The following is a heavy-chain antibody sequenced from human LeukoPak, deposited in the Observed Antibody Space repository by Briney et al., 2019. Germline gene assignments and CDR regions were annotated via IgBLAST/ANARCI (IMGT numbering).Heavy chain of an antibody. CDR1: VFTFSSYS. CDR3: AREVSHCSSTSCSSGDY. Sequence: PGRSLRLSCAASVFTFSSYSMNWVRQAPGKGLEWVSYISSSSSTIYYADSVKGRFTISRDNAKNSLYLQMNSLRAEDTAVYYCAREVSHCSSTSCSSGDYWGQGTLVTVSS. CDR2: ISSSSSTI. D-gene: IGHD2-2*01. V-gene: IGHV3-48*01. J-gene: IGHJ4*02.